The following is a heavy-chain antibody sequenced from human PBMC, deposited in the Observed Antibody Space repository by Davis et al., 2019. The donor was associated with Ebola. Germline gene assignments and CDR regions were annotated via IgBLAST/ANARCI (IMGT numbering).Heavy chain of an antibody. CDR1: GFSFSSYV. CDR3: ARWGSGWYYYYYGMDV. V-gene: IGHV3-30-3*01. CDR2: ISYDGHSK. J-gene: IGHJ6*02. Sequence: PGGSLRLSCAASGFSFSSYVMHWVRQAPGKGLEWVALISYDGHSKYYADSVKGRFTISRDNAKNSLYLQMNSLRAEDTAVYYCARWGSGWYYYYYGMDVWGQGTTVTVSS. D-gene: IGHD6-19*01.